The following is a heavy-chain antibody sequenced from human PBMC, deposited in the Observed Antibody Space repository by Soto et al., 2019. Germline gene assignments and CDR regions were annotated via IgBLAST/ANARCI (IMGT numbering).Heavy chain of an antibody. Sequence: GGSLRLSCAASGFTFSSYGMHWVRQAPGKGLEWVAVIWYDGSNKYYADSVKGRFTISRDNSKNTLYLQMNSLRAEDTAVYYCARPAGPTGPYFDYWGQGTLVTVSS. D-gene: IGHD6-19*01. CDR3: ARPAGPTGPYFDY. V-gene: IGHV3-33*01. J-gene: IGHJ4*02. CDR1: GFTFSSYG. CDR2: IWYDGSNK.